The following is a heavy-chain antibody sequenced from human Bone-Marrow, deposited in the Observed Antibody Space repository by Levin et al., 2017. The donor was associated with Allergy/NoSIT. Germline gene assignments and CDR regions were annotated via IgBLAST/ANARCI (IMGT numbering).Heavy chain of an antibody. CDR2: ISGSGGST. CDR3: AKDRPPGAQYYYDSSGYDSG. Sequence: PGGSLRLSCAASGFTFSSYAMSWVRQAPGKGLEWVSAISGSGGSTYYADSVKGRFTISRDNSKNTLYLQMNSLRAEDTAVYYCAKDRPPGAQYYYDSSGYDSGWGQGTLVTVSS. D-gene: IGHD3-22*01. J-gene: IGHJ4*02. CDR1: GFTFSSYA. V-gene: IGHV3-23*01.